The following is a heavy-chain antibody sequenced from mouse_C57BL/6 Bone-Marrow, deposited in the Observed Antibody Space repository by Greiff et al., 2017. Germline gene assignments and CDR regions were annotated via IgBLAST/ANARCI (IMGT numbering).Heavy chain of an antibody. CDR2: IHPNSGSI. J-gene: IGHJ4*01. D-gene: IGHD1-1*01. Sequence: QVQLQQPGAELVKPGASVKLSCTASGYTFTSYWMHWVKQRPGQGLEWIGLIHPNSGSINYTERFKSKATLTVDNSSSTAYMQLSSLTSEDSAVYYCARWDYYGPYAMDYWGQGTSVTVSS. CDR1: GYTFTSYW. CDR3: ARWDYYGPYAMDY. V-gene: IGHV1-64*01.